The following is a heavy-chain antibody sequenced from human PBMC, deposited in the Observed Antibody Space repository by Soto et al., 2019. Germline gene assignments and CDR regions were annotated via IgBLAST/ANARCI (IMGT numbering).Heavy chain of an antibody. Sequence: SETLSLTCTVSGGSINTFYWSWVRQPAGKGLEWIGRIFSSGSTSFNPSLESRVAMSVDTSKNHFSLNLSSVTATDMAVYYCAREGSYSAYNFAHGIQLWSFDFWGQGALVTVS. CDR3: AREGSYSAYNFAHGIQLWSFDF. CDR1: GGSINTFY. D-gene: IGHD5-12*01. CDR2: IFSSGST. J-gene: IGHJ4*02. V-gene: IGHV4-4*07.